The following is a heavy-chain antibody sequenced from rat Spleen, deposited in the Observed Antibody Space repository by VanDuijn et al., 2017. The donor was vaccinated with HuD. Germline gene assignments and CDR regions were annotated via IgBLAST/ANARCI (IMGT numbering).Heavy chain of an antibody. Sequence: QVQLTESGPGLVQPSQTLSLTCPVSGLSLTSNSVSWIRQPPGKGLEWMGVIWNHGGTDYNSAIKSRLSISRDTSKSQVFLKMNSLQTEDTAMYFCARGSVFFDYWGQGVMVTVSS. J-gene: IGHJ2*01. CDR1: GLSLTSNS. CDR2: IWNHGGT. V-gene: IGHV2-47*01. CDR3: ARGSVFFDY.